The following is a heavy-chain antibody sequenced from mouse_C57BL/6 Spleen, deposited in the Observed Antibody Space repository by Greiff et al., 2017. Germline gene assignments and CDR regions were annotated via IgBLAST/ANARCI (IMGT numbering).Heavy chain of an antibody. CDR3: ARGVNWDEGWYFDV. CDR1: GYTFTGYW. V-gene: IGHV1-9*01. D-gene: IGHD4-1*01. J-gene: IGHJ1*03. Sequence: VQLQQSGAELMKPGASVKLSCKATGYTFTGYWIAWVKQRPGHGLEWIGEILPGSGSTNNNEKFKGKATFTADTSSNTAYMQLSSLPTEDSAIYYCARGVNWDEGWYFDVWGTGTTVTVSS. CDR2: ILPGSGST.